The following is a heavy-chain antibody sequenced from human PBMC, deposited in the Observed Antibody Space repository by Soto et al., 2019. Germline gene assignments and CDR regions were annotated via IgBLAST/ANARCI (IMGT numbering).Heavy chain of an antibody. CDR2: IFSNDEK. CDR3: ARIGSSWYGASEYFQH. D-gene: IGHD6-13*01. J-gene: IGHJ1*01. CDR1: GFSLSNARMG. Sequence: SGPTLVNPTETLTLTCTVSGFSLSNARMGVSWIRQPPGKALEWIAHIFSNDEKSYSTSLKRRLTISKDTSKNQVVLTMTNMDPVDTATYYCARIGSSWYGASEYFQHWGQGPLVTASS. V-gene: IGHV2-26*01.